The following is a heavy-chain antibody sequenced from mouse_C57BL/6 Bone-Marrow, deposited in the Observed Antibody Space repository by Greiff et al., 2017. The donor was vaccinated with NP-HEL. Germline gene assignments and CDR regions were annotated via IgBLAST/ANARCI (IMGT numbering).Heavy chain of an antibody. J-gene: IGHJ3*01. CDR2: ISYDGSN. Sequence: ESGPGLVKPSQSLSLTCSVTGYSITSGYYWNWIRQFPGNKLAWMGYISYDGSNNYNPSLKNRISITRDTSKNQFFLKLNSVTTEDTATYYCARGNYYGSSFAYWGQGTLVTVSA. V-gene: IGHV3-6*01. CDR3: ARGNYYGSSFAY. CDR1: GYSITSGYY. D-gene: IGHD1-1*01.